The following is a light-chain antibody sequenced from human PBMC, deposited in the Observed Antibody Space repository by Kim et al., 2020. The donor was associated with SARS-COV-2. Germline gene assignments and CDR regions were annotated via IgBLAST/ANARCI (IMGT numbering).Light chain of an antibody. CDR2: AAS. V-gene: IGKV1-39*01. CDR1: QSISSY. J-gene: IGKJ1*01. Sequence: DIQMTQSPSSLSASVGDRVTITCRASQSISSYLNWYQQKPGKAAKLLIYAASSLQSGVPSRFSGSGSGTDFTLTISSLQPEDFATYYCQQSYSIPPWTFGQGTKVDIK. CDR3: QQSYSIPPWT.